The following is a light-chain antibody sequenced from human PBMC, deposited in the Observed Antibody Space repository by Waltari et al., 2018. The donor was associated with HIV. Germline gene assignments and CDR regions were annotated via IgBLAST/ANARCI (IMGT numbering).Light chain of an antibody. CDR1: QDISNS. Sequence: AIRMTQSPSSFSASTGDRVTITCRASQDISNSLAWYQQKPGKAPELLIYAASTLQSGVPPRFSGSGSGTDFTLTISCLQSEDFATYYCQQYNSYPLTFGGGTEVEVK. V-gene: IGKV1-8*01. CDR2: AAS. CDR3: QQYNSYPLT. J-gene: IGKJ4*01.